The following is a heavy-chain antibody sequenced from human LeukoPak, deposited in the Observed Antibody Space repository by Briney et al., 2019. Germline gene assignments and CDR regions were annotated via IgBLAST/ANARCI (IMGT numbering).Heavy chain of an antibody. CDR3: AKWSGSDPIYYYDY. D-gene: IGHD1-26*01. V-gene: IGHV3-21*04. CDR2: ISRSSTYI. J-gene: IGHJ4*02. CDR1: GFTFSSYN. Sequence: GGSLRLSCAASGFTFSSYNMNWVRQAPGKGLEWVSSISRSSTYIYYADSVKGRFTISRDNAKNSLYLQMNSLRAEDTAVYYCAKWSGSDPIYYYDYWGQGTLVTVSS.